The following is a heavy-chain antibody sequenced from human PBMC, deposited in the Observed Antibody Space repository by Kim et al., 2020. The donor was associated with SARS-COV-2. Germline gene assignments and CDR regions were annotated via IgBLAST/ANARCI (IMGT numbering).Heavy chain of an antibody. CDR3: AILSGPDY. J-gene: IGHJ4*02. Sequence: GSNKDYDDCLKGRFTISRDKSQNTLYLQMNSLRAEDTAVYYCAILSGPDYWGQGTLVTVSS. V-gene: IGHV3-30*02. CDR2: GSNK. D-gene: IGHD3-10*01.